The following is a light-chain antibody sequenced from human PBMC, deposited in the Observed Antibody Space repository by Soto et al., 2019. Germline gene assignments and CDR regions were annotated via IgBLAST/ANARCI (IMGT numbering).Light chain of an antibody. CDR2: EGS. CDR1: SSDVGGYDL. V-gene: IGLV2-14*02. J-gene: IGLJ2*01. Sequence: QSALTQPASVSGSPGQSITISCTGTSSDVGGYDLVSWYQQHPGKAPKLIIYEGSKRPSGISNRFSGSKSGNTASLIISGLQGDDEADYFCGSYSSTTSYVVFGGGTKLTVL. CDR3: GSYSSTTSYVV.